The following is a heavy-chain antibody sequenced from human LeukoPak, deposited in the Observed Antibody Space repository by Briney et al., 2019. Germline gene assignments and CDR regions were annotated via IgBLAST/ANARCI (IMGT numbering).Heavy chain of an antibody. CDR3: AKSQLERRYGYYFDY. CDR2: ISWNSGSI. V-gene: IGHV3-9*03. CDR1: GFTFDDYA. D-gene: IGHD1-1*01. J-gene: IGHJ4*02. Sequence: GRSLRLSCAASGFTFDDYAMHWVRQAPGKGLEWVSGISWNSGSIGYADSVKGRFTIPRDNAKNSLYLQMNSLRAEDMALYYCAKSQLERRYGYYFDYWGQGTLVTVSS.